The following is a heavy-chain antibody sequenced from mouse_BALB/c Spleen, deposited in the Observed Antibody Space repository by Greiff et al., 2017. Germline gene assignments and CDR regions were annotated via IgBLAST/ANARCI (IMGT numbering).Heavy chain of an antibody. J-gene: IGHJ3*01. V-gene: IGHV8-8*01. CDR3: ARIEDGSWFAD. D-gene: IGHD2-3*01. CDR1: GFSLSTSGMG. Sequence: QVTLKECGPGILQPSQTLSLTCSFSGFSLSTSGMGVGWIRQPSEKGLEWLAHIWWDDDKRYNPALKSRLTSAKDTSSNQVFLKIASVDTADTATYYCARIEDGSWFADWGQGTLVTVSA. CDR2: IWWDDDK.